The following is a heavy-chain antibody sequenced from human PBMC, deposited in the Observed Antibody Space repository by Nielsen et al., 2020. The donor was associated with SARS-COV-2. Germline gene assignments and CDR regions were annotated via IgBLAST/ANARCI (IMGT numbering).Heavy chain of an antibody. CDR3: ARDWSVEQNSSSDY. CDR2: INTNTGNP. V-gene: IGHV7-4-1*02. D-gene: IGHD6-6*01. J-gene: IGHJ4*02. CDR1: VYTFTSYA. Sequence: ASVKVSCKASVYTFTSYAMNWVRQAPGQGLEWMGWINTNTGNPTYAQGFTGRFVFSLDTSVSTAYLQISSLKAEDTAVYYCARDWSVEQNSSSDYWGQGTLVTVSS.